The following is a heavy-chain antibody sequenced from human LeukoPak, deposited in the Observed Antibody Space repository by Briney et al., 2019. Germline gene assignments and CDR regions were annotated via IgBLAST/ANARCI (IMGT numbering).Heavy chain of an antibody. J-gene: IGHJ4*02. CDR1: GYTFTSYD. D-gene: IGHD3-10*01. CDR3: ASGSELGFGELSPSPDY. CDR2: INPNSGGT. Sequence: GASVKVSCKASGYTFTSYDINWVRQAPGQGLEWMGWINPNSGGTNYAQKFQGRVTMTRDTSISTAYMELSRLRSDDTAVYYCASGSELGFGELSPSPDYWGQGTLVTVSS. V-gene: IGHV1-2*02.